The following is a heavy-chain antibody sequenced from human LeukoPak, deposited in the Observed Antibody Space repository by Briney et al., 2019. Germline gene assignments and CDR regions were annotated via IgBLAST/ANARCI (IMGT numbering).Heavy chain of an antibody. CDR2: IKSKTDGGTT. J-gene: IGHJ4*02. D-gene: IGHD3-10*01. Sequence: PGGSLRLSCAASGFTFSNAWMSWVRQAPGKGLEWVGRIKSKTDGGTTDYAAPVKGRFTISRDDSKNTLYLQKNSLKTEDTAVYYCSITMVRGVKVYWGQGTPVTVSS. CDR1: GFTFSNAW. CDR3: SITMVRGVKVY. V-gene: IGHV3-15*01.